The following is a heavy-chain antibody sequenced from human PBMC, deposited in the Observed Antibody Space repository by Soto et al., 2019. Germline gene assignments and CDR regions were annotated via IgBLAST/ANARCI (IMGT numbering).Heavy chain of an antibody. CDR2: IYYSGST. V-gene: IGHV4-30-4*01. CDR3: ARVFCTTTTCYDDLYETGPRHAFDV. Sequence: SETLSLTCTVSGGSISSGDYYWSWIRQPPGKGLEWIGYIYYSGSTYYNPSLKSRVTISVDTSKNQFSLKLSSVTAADTAVYYCARVFCTTTTCYDDLYETGPRHAFDVWGQGTMVTVSS. D-gene: IGHD2-2*01. J-gene: IGHJ3*01. CDR1: GGSISSGDYY.